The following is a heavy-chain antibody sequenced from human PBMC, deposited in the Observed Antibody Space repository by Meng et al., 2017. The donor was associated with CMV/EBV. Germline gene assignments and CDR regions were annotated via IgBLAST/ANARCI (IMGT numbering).Heavy chain of an antibody. D-gene: IGHD1-26*01. CDR3: ASIVGAQDY. Sequence: LQPQASVPGLVKASETLSLTCTVSGGSISSSSYYWGWIRQPPGKGLEWIGSIYYSGSTYYNPSLKSRVTISVDTSKSQFSLKLSSVTAADTAVYYCASIVGAQDYWGQGTLVTVSS. CDR2: IYYSGST. CDR1: GGSISSSSYY. V-gene: IGHV4-39*07. J-gene: IGHJ4*02.